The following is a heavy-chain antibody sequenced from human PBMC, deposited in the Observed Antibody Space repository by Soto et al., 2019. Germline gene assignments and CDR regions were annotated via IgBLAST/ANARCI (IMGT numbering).Heavy chain of an antibody. V-gene: IGHV4-31*03. CDR3: AREKTTVVTRGRAFDI. J-gene: IGHJ3*02. CDR1: GGSISSGGYY. CDR2: IYYSGST. D-gene: IGHD4-17*01. Sequence: QVQLQESGPGLVKPSQTLSLTCTVSGGSISSGGYYWSWIRQHPGKGLEWIGYIYYSGSTYYNPSLKSRVTISVDTSKNQFSLKLSSVTAADTAVYYCAREKTTVVTRGRAFDIWGQGTMVTVSS.